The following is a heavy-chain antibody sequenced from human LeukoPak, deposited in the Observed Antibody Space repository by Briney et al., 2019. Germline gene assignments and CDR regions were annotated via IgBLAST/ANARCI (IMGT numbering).Heavy chain of an antibody. D-gene: IGHD2-2*01. CDR3: AREDQLLFDY. CDR2: IGDDGSHK. V-gene: IGHV3-30*03. CDR1: GFSFSSHG. J-gene: IGHJ4*02. Sequence: GGSLRLSCAGSGFSFSSHGIHWVRQAPGKGLEWTSVIGDDGSHKIYADSVKGRFTLSRDNSKNTLYLQMNSLRPEDTAVYYCAREDQLLFDYWGQGTLVTVSS.